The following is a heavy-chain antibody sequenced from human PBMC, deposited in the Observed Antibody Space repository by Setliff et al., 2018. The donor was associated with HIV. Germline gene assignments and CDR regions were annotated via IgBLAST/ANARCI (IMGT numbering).Heavy chain of an antibody. J-gene: IGHJ4*02. CDR2: INPSGGST. D-gene: IGHD2-2*01. Sequence: ASVKVSCKASGYTFTSYYMHWVRQAPGQGLEWMGIINPSGGSTSYAQKVQGRVTMTTDTSTSTAYMVLRSLRSDDTAVYYCARDLGYCTSTSCYGVFDYWGQGTLVTVSS. V-gene: IGHV1-46*01. CDR1: GYTFTSYY. CDR3: ARDLGYCTSTSCYGVFDY.